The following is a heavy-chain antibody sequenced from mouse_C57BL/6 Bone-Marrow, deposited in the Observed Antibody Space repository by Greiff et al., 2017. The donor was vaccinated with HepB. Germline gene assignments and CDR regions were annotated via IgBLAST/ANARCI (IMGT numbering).Heavy chain of an antibody. Sequence: EVKLMESGGGLVQPGGSMKLSCVASGFTFSNYWMNWVRQSPEKGLEWVAQIRLKSDNYATHYAESVKGRFTISRDDSKSSVYLQMNNLRAEDTGIYYCAYYYGSRRGYYFDYWGQGTTLTVSS. V-gene: IGHV6-3*01. CDR3: AYYYGSRRGYYFDY. CDR2: IRLKSDNYAT. J-gene: IGHJ2*01. CDR1: GFTFSNYW. D-gene: IGHD1-1*01.